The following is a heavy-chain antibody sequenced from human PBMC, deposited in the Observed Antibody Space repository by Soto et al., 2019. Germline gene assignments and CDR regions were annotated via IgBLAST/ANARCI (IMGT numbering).Heavy chain of an antibody. J-gene: IGHJ6*03. V-gene: IGHV3-48*01. CDR3: AVDYYYMDV. CDR2: VSSGSSTI. CDR1: GISFSSYA. Sequence: GGSLRLSCAASGISFSSYAMNWVHQAPGKGLEWVSYVSSGSSTIYYAEPVKGRFTISRDSAKKSLFLQMNSLRAEDTAVYYCAVDYYYMDVWGKGTTVTVSS.